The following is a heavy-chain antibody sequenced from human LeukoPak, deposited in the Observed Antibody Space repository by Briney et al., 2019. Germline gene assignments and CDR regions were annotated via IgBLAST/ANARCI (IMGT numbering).Heavy chain of an antibody. D-gene: IGHD3-10*01. Sequence: PGGSLRLSCAASGFTFSSYWMSWVRQAPGKGLEWVANIKQDGSEKYYVDSVKGRFTISRDNAKNSLYLQMNSLRAEDTAVYYCARDRRITMVRGVYFDYWGQGTLVTVSS. V-gene: IGHV3-7*01. CDR1: GFTFSSYW. CDR2: IKQDGSEK. CDR3: ARDRRITMVRGVYFDY. J-gene: IGHJ4*02.